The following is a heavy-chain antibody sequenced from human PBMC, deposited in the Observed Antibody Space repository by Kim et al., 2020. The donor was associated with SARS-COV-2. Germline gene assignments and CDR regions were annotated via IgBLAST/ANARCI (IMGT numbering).Heavy chain of an antibody. D-gene: IGHD6-6*01. CDR1: GFTFSSYW. V-gene: IGHV3-74*01. CDR2: INSDGSST. Sequence: GGSLRLSCAASGFTFSSYWMHWVRQAPGKGLVWVSRINSDGSSTSYADSVKGRFTISRDNAKNTLYLQMNSLRAEDTAVYYWARVYYSSPSRYYYYGMDVLGQGTKVHVS. CDR3: ARVYYSSPSRYYYYGMDV. J-gene: IGHJ6*02.